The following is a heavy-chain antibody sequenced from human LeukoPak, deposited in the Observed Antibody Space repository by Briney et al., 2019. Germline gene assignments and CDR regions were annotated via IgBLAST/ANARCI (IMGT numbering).Heavy chain of an antibody. CDR1: GFIFDDYA. CDR2: ISWNSGSI. V-gene: IGHV3-9*01. CDR3: AKDIGGWSAVFDY. D-gene: IGHD6-19*01. J-gene: IGHJ4*02. Sequence: GGSLRLSCAASGFIFDDYAMHWVRQAPGKGLERVSGISWNSGSIGYADSVKGRFTISRDNAKNSLYLQMNSLRAEDTALYYCAKDIGGWSAVFDYWGQGTLVTVSS.